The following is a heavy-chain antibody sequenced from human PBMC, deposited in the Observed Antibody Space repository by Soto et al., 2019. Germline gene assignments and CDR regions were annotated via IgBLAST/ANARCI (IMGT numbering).Heavy chain of an antibody. CDR3: ARDVNRIFDY. CDR2: INQDGSEK. V-gene: IGHV3-7*01. CDR1: EFTFSSFW. Sequence: EVQLVASGGGLVQPGGSLRLSCAASEFTFSSFWMSWVRQAPGKGLEWMAQINQDGSEKYYVDSVKGRFTISRDNAKNSLYLQMNSLRAEDTAVYYCARDVNRIFDYWGQGTLVTVSS. J-gene: IGHJ4*02.